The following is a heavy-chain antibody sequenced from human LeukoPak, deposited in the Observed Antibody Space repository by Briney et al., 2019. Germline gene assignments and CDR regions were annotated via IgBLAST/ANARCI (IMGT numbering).Heavy chain of an antibody. V-gene: IGHV3-23*01. CDR3: AATTENTRVDSSGQFDY. J-gene: IGHJ4*02. CDR1: GFTFSSYA. CDR2: ISGSGGST. D-gene: IGHD3-22*01. Sequence: PGGSLRLSCAASGFTFSSYAMSWVRQAPGKGLEWVSAISGSGGSTYYADSVKGRFPISRDNSKNTLYLQMNSLRAEDTAVYYCAATTENTRVDSSGQFDYWGQGTLVTVSS.